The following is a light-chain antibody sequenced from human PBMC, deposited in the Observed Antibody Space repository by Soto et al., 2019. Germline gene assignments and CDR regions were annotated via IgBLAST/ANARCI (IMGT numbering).Light chain of an antibody. J-gene: IGKJ1*01. CDR2: KAS. CDR1: QSISSW. CDR3: QQYNSYSPRWT. V-gene: IGKV1-5*03. Sequence: DIQMTQSPSTLSASIGDRVTITCRASQSISSWLAWYQQKPGKAPKLLIYKASSLESGVPSRFSGSGSGTEFTLTISSLQPDDFATYYCQQYNSYSPRWTFGQGTKVAIK.